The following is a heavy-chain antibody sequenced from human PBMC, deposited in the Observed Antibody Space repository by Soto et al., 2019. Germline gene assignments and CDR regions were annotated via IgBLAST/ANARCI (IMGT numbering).Heavy chain of an antibody. CDR2: IIPIFGTA. J-gene: IGHJ4*02. CDR1: GGTFSSYA. D-gene: IGHD3-16*01. CDR3: ARGQTGGGWGYYLDY. V-gene: IGHV1-69*12. Sequence: QVQLVQSGAEVKKPGSSVKVSCKASGGTFSSYAIDWVRQAPGQGLEWMGGIIPIFGTADYAQKFQGRVTIAAAESTSTAYMELSSLRSEDTAVYYCARGQTGGGWGYYLDYWGQGTLVTVSS.